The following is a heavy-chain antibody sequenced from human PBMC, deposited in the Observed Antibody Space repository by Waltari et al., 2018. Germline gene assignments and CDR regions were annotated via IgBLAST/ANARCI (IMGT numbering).Heavy chain of an antibody. Sequence: EVQLVESGGGLIQPGGSLRLSCAASGFTVSSNYMSWVRQAPGKGLEWVSVSYSGGSTYYADSVKGRFTISRDNSKNTLYLQMNSLRAEDTAVYYCARYLDSSGWYGVGDYFDYWGQGTLVTVSS. J-gene: IGHJ4*02. V-gene: IGHV3-53*01. D-gene: IGHD6-19*01. CDR2: SYSGGST. CDR3: ARYLDSSGWYGVGDYFDY. CDR1: GFTVSSNY.